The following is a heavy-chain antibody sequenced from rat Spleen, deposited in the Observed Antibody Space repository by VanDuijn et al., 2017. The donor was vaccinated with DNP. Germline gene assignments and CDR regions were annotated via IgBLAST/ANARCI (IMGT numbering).Heavy chain of an antibody. Sequence: EVQLVESGGGLVQPGRSLKLSCVASGFTFNNYWMTWIRQAPGKGLEWVASITNTGDHTYYSDSVKGRFSLSRDNAKSTLYLQMDSLRSEDTATYYCARSWGDDGYPPFAYWGQGTLVTVSS. CDR2: ITNTGDHT. D-gene: IGHD1-12*03. CDR3: ARSWGDDGYPPFAY. CDR1: GFTFNNYW. J-gene: IGHJ3*01. V-gene: IGHV5-31*01.